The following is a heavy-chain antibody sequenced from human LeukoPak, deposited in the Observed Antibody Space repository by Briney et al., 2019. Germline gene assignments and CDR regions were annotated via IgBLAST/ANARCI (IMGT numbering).Heavy chain of an antibody. CDR2: IYTSGSA. D-gene: IGHD3-22*01. Sequence: SQTLSLTCTVSGGSISSGSYYWSWIRQPAGKGLEWIGRIYTSGSANYNPSLKSRVTISVDTSKNQFSLKLSSVTAADTAVYYCARAGRYYDSSGYYYSRWYFDYWGQGTLVTVSS. J-gene: IGHJ4*02. CDR1: GGSISSGSYY. V-gene: IGHV4-61*02. CDR3: ARAGRYYDSSGYYYSRWYFDY.